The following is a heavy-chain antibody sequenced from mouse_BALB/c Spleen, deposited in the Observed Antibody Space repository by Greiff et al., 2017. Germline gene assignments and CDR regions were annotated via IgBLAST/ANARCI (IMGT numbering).Heavy chain of an antibody. V-gene: IGHV14-3*02. CDR1: GFNIKDTY. CDR3: ARNYRYDGYAMDY. D-gene: IGHD2-14*01. Sequence: VQLQQSGAELVKPGASVKLSCTASGFNIKDTYMHWVKQRPEQGLEWIGRIDPANGNTKYDPKFQGKATITADTSSNTAYLQLSSLTSEDTAVYYCARNYRYDGYAMDYWDQGTSVTVSS. CDR2: IDPANGNT. J-gene: IGHJ4*01.